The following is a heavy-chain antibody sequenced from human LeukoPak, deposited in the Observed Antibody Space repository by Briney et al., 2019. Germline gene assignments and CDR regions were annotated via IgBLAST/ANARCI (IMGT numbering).Heavy chain of an antibody. J-gene: IGHJ5*02. CDR2: IAPDSGGT. CDR1: GYTVTGHY. V-gene: IGHV1-2*02. CDR3: ARDRSTRGNWLDT. Sequence: ASVKVSCKTSGYTVTGHYVHWVRQAPGQGLEWMGWIAPDSGGTNYAQQFQDRVTMTRDTSLSIAYMEVSRLGSDDTAMYYCARDRSTRGNWLDTWGQGTLVTVSS. D-gene: IGHD2-2*01.